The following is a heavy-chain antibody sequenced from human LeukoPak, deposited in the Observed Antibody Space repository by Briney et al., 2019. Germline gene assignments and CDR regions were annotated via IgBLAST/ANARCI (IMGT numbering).Heavy chain of an antibody. D-gene: IGHD3-10*01. CDR1: GFTFSSYS. J-gene: IGHJ5*02. CDR2: ISSSSSYI. CDR3: ARSHPQYGSAQDNWFDP. Sequence: GGSLRLSCAASGFTFSSYSMNWVRQAPGKGLEWVSSISSSSSYIYYADSVKGRFTISRDNVKNSLYLQMNSLRAEDTAVYYCARSHPQYGSAQDNWFDPWGQGTLVTVSS. V-gene: IGHV3-21*01.